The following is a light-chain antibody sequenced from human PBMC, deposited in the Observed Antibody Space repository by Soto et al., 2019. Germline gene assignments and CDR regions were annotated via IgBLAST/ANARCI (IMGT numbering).Light chain of an antibody. CDR3: CSYASSGTFVV. CDR2: EGI. J-gene: IGLJ2*01. Sequence: QSVLTQPASVSGSPGQSITISCSGTSSVFATFNLFSWYQQHPGKAPNLMVYEGIKRPSGVSSRFSGSKSGSTASLTISGLQAEDEAAYYCCSYASSGTFVVFGGGTKLTVL. V-gene: IGLV2-23*03. CDR1: SSVFATFNL.